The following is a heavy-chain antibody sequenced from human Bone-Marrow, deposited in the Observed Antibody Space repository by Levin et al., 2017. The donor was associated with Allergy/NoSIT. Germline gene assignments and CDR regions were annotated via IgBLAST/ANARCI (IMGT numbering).Heavy chain of an antibody. CDR1: GGSISSGSYY. Sequence: PSETLSLTCTVSGGSISSGSYYWSWIRQPAGKGLEWIGRTYTSGSTNYNPSLKSRDTISVDTSKNQFSLKLSSVTVADTAVYFCARGRYSGYDSLFFFDYWGQGALVTVSS. J-gene: IGHJ4*02. V-gene: IGHV4-61*02. D-gene: IGHD5-12*01. CDR2: TYTSGST. CDR3: ARGRYSGYDSLFFFDY.